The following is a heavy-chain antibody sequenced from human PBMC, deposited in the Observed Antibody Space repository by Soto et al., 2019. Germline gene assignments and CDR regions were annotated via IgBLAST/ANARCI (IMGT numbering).Heavy chain of an antibody. J-gene: IGHJ6*03. Sequence: EVQLVESGGGLVQPGGSLKLSCAASGFTFSGSAMHWVRQASGKGLEWVGRIRSTGNNYAAAYGASLKGRFTISRDDSKDTAYLQMNRLHTEDTAVYYCSRQGADFLSGKPIYYMDVWGKGTTVTVSS. CDR3: SRQGADFLSGKPIYYMDV. CDR1: GFTFSGSA. D-gene: IGHD3-3*01. CDR2: IRSTGNNYAA. V-gene: IGHV3-73*01.